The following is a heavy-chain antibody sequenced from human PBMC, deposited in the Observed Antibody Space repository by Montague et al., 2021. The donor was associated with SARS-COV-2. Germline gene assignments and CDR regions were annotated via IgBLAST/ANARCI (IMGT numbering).Heavy chain of an antibody. CDR3: ARGPLVGGYDPDGMDV. V-gene: IGHV4-39*07. Sequence: SETLSLTCTVSGGSISSSSYNWGWLRQPPGKELEWIGSIYYSGSTNYNPSLKSRVTISVDTSKNQFSLKLSSVTAADTAVYYCARGPLVGGYDPDGMDVWGQGTTVTVSS. D-gene: IGHD5-12*01. J-gene: IGHJ6*02. CDR2: IYYSGST. CDR1: GGSISSSSYN.